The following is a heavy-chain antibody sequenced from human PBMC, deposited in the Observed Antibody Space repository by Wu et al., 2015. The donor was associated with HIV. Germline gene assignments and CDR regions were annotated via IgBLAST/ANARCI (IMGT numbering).Heavy chain of an antibody. V-gene: IGHV1-2*06. CDR3: ARGREYKEYDMGNWLDP. Sequence: QVQLVQSGAEVKKPGASLKVSCKASGYNFRGYYIHWVRQAPGQGLEWMGRINPNDGGTHYAQKFQGRVTMTRDTSISTAYMELSRLKSDDTAVYYCARGREYKEYDMGNWLDPWGQGTLVTVSS. CDR1: GYNFRGYY. CDR2: INPNDGGT. D-gene: IGHD5-12*01. J-gene: IGHJ5*02.